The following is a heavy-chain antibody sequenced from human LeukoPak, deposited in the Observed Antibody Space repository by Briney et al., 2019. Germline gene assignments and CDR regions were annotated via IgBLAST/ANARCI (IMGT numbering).Heavy chain of an antibody. J-gene: IGHJ3*02. V-gene: IGHV3-74*01. CDR2: VSSDGSRT. CDR1: GFTFSTYW. Sequence: GGSLRLSCASSGFTFSTYWMHWVRQAPGKGLVWVSRVSSDGSRTGYADSVKGRFITSRDNARSTLYLQMNSLRVEDTAVYYCTREGPPDAFDIWGQGTMATVSS. CDR3: TREGPPDAFDI.